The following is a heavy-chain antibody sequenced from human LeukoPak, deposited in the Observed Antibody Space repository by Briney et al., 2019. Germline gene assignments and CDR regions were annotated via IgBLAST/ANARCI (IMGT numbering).Heavy chain of an antibody. CDR2: INHSGST. J-gene: IGHJ4*02. Sequence: SETLSLTCAVYGGSFSGYYWSWIRQPPGKGLEWIGEINHSGSTNYNPSLKSRVTISVDTSKNQFSLKLSSVTAADTAVYYCARLVKYYDILTGYRRSTFDYWGQGTLATVSS. D-gene: IGHD3-9*01. V-gene: IGHV4-34*01. CDR1: GGSFSGYY. CDR3: ARLVKYYDILTGYRRSTFDY.